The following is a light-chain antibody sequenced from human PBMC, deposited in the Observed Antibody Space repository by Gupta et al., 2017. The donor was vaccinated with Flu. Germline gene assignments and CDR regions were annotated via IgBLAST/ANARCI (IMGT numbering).Light chain of an antibody. CDR3: QEYNRYSWT. CDR2: MAS. J-gene: IGKJ1*01. Sequence: DIQMTQSPSTLPASVGDRVTITCRASQSISSWLAWYQQKPGKPPKRLVYMASTLEAGVPSRCAGSGSGREFTLTISSLQPDDFATYYCQEYNRYSWTFGQGTKVEIK. V-gene: IGKV1-5*03. CDR1: QSISSW.